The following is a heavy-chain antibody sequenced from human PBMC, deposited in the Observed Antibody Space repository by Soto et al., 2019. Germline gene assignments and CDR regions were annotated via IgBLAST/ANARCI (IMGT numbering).Heavy chain of an antibody. CDR1: GLTLSSYS. V-gene: IGHV3-9*01. CDR2: ISWNSGSI. Sequence: GGSLRLSCAASGLTLSSYSMHWVRQAPGKGLEWVSGISWNSGSIGYADSVKGRFTISRDNAKNSLYLQMNSLRAEDTALYYCAKDMGPFSPYPIDFDYWGQGTLVTVSS. CDR3: AKDMGPFSPYPIDFDY. J-gene: IGHJ4*02.